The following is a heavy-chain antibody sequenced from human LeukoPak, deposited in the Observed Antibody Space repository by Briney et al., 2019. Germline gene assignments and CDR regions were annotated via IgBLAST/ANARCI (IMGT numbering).Heavy chain of an antibody. Sequence: SETLSLTCAVYGGSFSGYYWSWIRQPPGKGLEWIREINHSGSTNYNPSLKSRVTISVDTSKNQFSLKLSSVTAADTAVYYCARGHCFDFGSGTCKFDYWGQGTLVTVSS. CDR1: GGSFSGYY. J-gene: IGHJ4*02. CDR3: ARGHCFDFGSGTCKFDY. V-gene: IGHV4-34*01. CDR2: INHSGST. D-gene: IGHD3-3*01.